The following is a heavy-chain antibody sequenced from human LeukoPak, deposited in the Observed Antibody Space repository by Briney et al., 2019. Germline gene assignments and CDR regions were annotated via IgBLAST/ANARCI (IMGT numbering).Heavy chain of an antibody. CDR3: ATNSGYDLFDY. CDR1: GFTFSSYA. J-gene: IGHJ4*02. V-gene: IGHV3-23*01. CDR2: ISGSGGST. Sequence: GGSLRLSCAASGFTFSSYAMSWVRQAPGKGLEWVSAISGSGGSTYYADSVKGRFTISRDNSKNTLYLQMNNLRAEDTAVYYCATNSGYDLFDYWGQGTLVTVSS. D-gene: IGHD5-12*01.